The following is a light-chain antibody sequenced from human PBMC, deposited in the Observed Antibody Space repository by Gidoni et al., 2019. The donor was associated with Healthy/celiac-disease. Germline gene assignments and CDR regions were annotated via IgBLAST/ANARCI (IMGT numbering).Light chain of an antibody. Sequence: QSALTQPASVSGSPGQSITISCTGTSSAVGGYNYVPWYQQHPGKAPKLMIYDVSNRPSGVSNRFSGSKSGNTASLTISGLQAEDEADYYCSSYTSSSTQVFGTGTKVTVL. CDR2: DVS. J-gene: IGLJ1*01. V-gene: IGLV2-14*01. CDR3: SSYTSSSTQV. CDR1: SSAVGGYNY.